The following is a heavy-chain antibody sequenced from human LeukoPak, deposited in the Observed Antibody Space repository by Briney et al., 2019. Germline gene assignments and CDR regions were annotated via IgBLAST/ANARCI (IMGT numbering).Heavy chain of an antibody. CDR1: GYTFTNYG. Sequence: ASVKVSCKASGYTFTNYGISWVRQAPGQGLEWMGWISACNGNTNYAQKLQGRVTMTTDTSTSTAYMELRSLRSDDTAVYYCARDAGARYSSSWSDYWGQGTLVTVSS. V-gene: IGHV1-18*01. J-gene: IGHJ4*02. CDR3: ARDAGARYSSSWSDY. CDR2: ISACNGNT. D-gene: IGHD6-13*01.